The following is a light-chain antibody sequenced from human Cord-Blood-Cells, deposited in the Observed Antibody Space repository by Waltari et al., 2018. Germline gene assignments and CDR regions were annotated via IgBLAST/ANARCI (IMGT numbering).Light chain of an antibody. Sequence: QSVLTQPPSASGTPGQRVTISCSGSSSNIGSNTVNWYQQLPGTAPKLLIYSNNQRPSGVPDRFSGSKSGNTASLTVSGLKAEDEADYYCSSYAGSNNWVFGGGTKLTVL. V-gene: IGLV1-44*01. CDR2: SNN. CDR1: SSNIGSNT. J-gene: IGLJ3*02. CDR3: SSYAGSNNWV.